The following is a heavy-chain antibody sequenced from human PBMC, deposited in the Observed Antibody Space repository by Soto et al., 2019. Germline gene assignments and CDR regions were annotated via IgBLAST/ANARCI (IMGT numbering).Heavy chain of an antibody. Sequence: SETLSLTCTVSGGSMNSYYWSWIRQPPGKGLEWMGYIFYSGSTNYNPSLKSRVSISVDRSKNQFSLKLSSVTTADTAVYYCARGTTPNNYWGQGTLVTVSS. D-gene: IGHD4-17*01. V-gene: IGHV4-59*08. J-gene: IGHJ4*02. CDR3: ARGTTPNNY. CDR1: GGSMNSYY. CDR2: IFYSGST.